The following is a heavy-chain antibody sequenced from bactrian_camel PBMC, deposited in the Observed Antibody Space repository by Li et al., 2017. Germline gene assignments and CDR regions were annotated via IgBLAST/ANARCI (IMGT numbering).Heavy chain of an antibody. CDR3: AATRGDGCADYCSGSYCYHPTSKFAY. J-gene: IGHJ6*01. D-gene: IGHD3*01. V-gene: IGHV3S40*01. CDR2: IGSTSDST. Sequence: VQLVESGGGLVQPGGSLRLSCAASGFTFSTSAMSWVRQAPGKGLEWVSTIGSTSDSTHYADSVKGRFTISRDNAKDTMYLQMHSSKTEDTAVYYYAATRGDGCADYCSGSYCYHPTSKFAYWGQGTQVTVS. CDR1: GFTFSTSA.